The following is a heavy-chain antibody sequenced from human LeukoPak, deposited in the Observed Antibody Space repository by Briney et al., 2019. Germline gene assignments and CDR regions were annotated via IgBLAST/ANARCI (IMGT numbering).Heavy chain of an antibody. J-gene: IGHJ5*02. CDR3: AKDRGSWNNWFDP. V-gene: IGHV3-7*03. CDR1: GFTFSSSW. CDR2: IKHDGTEK. D-gene: IGHD2-15*01. Sequence: GGSLRLSCAASGFTFSSSWMSWVRQAPGKGLEWVANIKHDGTEKYCVDSVKGRFTISRDNAKNSLYLQMDSLRAEDTAVYYCAKDRGSWNNWFDPWGQGTLVTVSS.